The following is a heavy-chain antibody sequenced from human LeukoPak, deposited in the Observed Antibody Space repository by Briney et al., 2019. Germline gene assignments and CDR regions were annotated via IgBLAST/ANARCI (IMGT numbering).Heavy chain of an antibody. CDR2: ISYDGSNK. Sequence: QPGGSLRLSCAASGFTFSSYAMHWVRQAPGKGLEWVAVISYDGSNKYYADSVKGRFTISRDNSKNTLYLQMNSLRAEDTAVYYCARGSVTADPENPVTYFDYWGQGTLVTVSS. J-gene: IGHJ4*02. D-gene: IGHD4-17*01. V-gene: IGHV3-30-3*01. CDR3: ARGSVTADPENPVTYFDY. CDR1: GFTFSSYA.